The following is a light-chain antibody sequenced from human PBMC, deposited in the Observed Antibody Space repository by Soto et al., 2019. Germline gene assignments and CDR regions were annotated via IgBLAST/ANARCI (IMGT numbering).Light chain of an antibody. V-gene: IGLV1-51*01. Sequence: QSVLTQPPSVSAAPGQKVTISCSGSSSKIGNNFVSWYQQLPGTAPKLLIYDNNKRPSGIPDRFSGSRSGTSATLGITGLQTGDEADYYCGTWDNSLSAFVFGAGTKFTVL. CDR3: GTWDNSLSAFV. CDR1: SSKIGNNF. J-gene: IGLJ1*01. CDR2: DNN.